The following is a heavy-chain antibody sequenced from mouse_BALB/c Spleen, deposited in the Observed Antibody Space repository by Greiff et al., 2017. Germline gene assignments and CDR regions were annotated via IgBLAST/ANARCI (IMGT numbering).Heavy chain of an antibody. CDR1: GFTFSSYA. J-gene: IGHJ3*01. CDR2: ISSGGSYT. CDR3: ARGGNYYGSNGFAY. Sequence: EVHLVESGGGLVKPGGSLKLSCAASGFTFSSYAMSWVRQSPEKRLEWVAEISSGGSYTYYPDTVTGRFTISRDNAKNTLYLEMSSLRSEDTAMYYCARGGNYYGSNGFAYWGQGTLVTVSA. V-gene: IGHV5-9-4*01. D-gene: IGHD1-1*01.